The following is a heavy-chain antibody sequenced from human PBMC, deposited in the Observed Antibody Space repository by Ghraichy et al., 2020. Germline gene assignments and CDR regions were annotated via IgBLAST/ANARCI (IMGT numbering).Heavy chain of an antibody. J-gene: IGHJ4*02. V-gene: IGHV4-31*03. D-gene: IGHD3-16*01. CDR1: GGSISSGGYY. CDR2: IYYSGST. CDR3: ARVHDYVWGSAQYYFDY. Sequence: SETLSLTCTVSGGSISSGGYYWSWIRQHPGKGLEWIGYIYYSGSTYYNPSLKSRVTISVDTSKNQFSLKLSSVTAADTAVYYCARVHDYVWGSAQYYFDYWGQGTLVTVSS.